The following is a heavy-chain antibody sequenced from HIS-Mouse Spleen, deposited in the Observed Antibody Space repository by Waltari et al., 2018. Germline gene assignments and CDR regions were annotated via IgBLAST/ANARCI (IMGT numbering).Heavy chain of an antibody. CDR2: IWYDGSNK. CDR3: ATRYSSSSGRDY. J-gene: IGHJ4*02. CDR1: GFTFSSYG. Sequence: QVQLVESGGGVVQPGGSLRLSCAASGFTFSSYGIHWARQAPGKGLGWVAVIWYDGSNKYYADSVKGRFTISRDNSKNTLYLQMNSLRAEDTAVYYCATRYSSSSGRDYWGQGTLVTVSS. D-gene: IGHD6-6*01. V-gene: IGHV3-33*01.